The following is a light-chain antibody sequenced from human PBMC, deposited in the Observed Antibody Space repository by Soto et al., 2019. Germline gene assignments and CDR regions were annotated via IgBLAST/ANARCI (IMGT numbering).Light chain of an antibody. CDR3: QQRSNWPPRYT. CDR2: ETS. V-gene: IGKV3-11*01. J-gene: IGKJ2*01. Sequence: VLTQSPATLSLSPGERATRSCRASQTISSFVAWYQQKPGQAPRLLISETSKRATGIPARFSGSGSGTDFTLTISSLEPEDFAVYYCQQRSNWPPRYTFGQGTKLEIK. CDR1: QTISSF.